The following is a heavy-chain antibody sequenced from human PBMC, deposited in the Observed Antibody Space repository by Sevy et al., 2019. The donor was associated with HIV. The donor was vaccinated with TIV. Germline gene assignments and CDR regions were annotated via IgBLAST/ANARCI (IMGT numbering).Heavy chain of an antibody. CDR2: ISGSGGST. Sequence: GGSQRLSCAASGFTFSSYAMSWVRQAPGKGLEWVSAISGSGGSTYYADSVKGRFTISRDNSKNTLYLQMNSLRAEDTAVYYCARRRYDFWSGYEAYYFDYWGQGTLVTVSS. J-gene: IGHJ4*02. V-gene: IGHV3-23*01. CDR1: GFTFSSYA. D-gene: IGHD3-3*01. CDR3: ARRRYDFWSGYEAYYFDY.